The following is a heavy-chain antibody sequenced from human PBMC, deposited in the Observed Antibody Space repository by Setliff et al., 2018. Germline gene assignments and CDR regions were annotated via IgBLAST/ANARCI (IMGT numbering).Heavy chain of an antibody. Sequence: GGSLRLSCAASGLIFSGSAIHWVRQASGKGLEWVGRIRDKYNSYAIAYAASVEGRFTISRDDSKNMAYLQMNSLRTEDTAVYYCTRRSANSSADWGQGTLVTVSS. J-gene: IGHJ4*02. CDR2: IRDKYNSYAI. CDR1: GLIFSGSA. D-gene: IGHD6-19*01. CDR3: TRRSANSSAD. V-gene: IGHV3-73*01.